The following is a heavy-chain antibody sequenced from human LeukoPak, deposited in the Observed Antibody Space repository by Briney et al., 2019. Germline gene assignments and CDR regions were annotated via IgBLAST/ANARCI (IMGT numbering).Heavy chain of an antibody. CDR2: ISSSSSYI. J-gene: IGHJ5*02. V-gene: IGHV3-21*01. CDR3: ARDPNSNHVSWFDP. D-gene: IGHD4-11*01. Sequence: PGGSLRLSCAASGFTFSSYSMNWVRQAPGKGLEWVSSISSSSSYIYYADSVKGRFTISRDNAKNSLYLQMNSLRAEDTAVYYCARDPNSNHVSWFDPWGQGTLVTVSS. CDR1: GFTFSSYS.